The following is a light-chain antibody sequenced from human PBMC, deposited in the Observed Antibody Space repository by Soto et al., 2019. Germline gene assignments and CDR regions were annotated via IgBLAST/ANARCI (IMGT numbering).Light chain of an antibody. CDR2: YDS. Sequence: SYELTQPPSVSVAPEKTARLTCGGDNIGSKRVHWYRQKPGQAPVLVIYYDSDRPSRIPERFSGSNSGNTATLTINRVEAGDEADYYCQVWDITTDHYVFGTGTKVTVL. CDR1: NIGSKR. J-gene: IGLJ1*01. V-gene: IGLV3-21*04. CDR3: QVWDITTDHYV.